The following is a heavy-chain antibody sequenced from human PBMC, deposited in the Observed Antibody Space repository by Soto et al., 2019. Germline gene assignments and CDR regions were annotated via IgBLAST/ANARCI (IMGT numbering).Heavy chain of an antibody. J-gene: IGHJ5*01. CDR1: GFTFSRHA. D-gene: IGHD3-10*01. Sequence: GSLRLSCASSGFTFSRHAMSWVRQAPGKGLEWVSGMSGGGGTTYYADSVKGRFTISRDKSKNTLYLQMKSLSDDEPAVNYSATEGGWTGSWCGRRFDSWGRVTQVTVSS. CDR2: MSGGGGTT. V-gene: IGHV3-23*01. CDR3: ATEGGWTGSWCGRRFDS.